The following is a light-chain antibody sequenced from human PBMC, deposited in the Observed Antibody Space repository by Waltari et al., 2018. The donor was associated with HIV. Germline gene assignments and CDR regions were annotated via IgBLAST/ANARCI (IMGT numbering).Light chain of an antibody. J-gene: IGLJ3*02. CDR1: NSDIGYYNY. CDR3: SALTNSATLSVL. CDR2: EVS. V-gene: IGLV2-14*01. Sequence: QFALTQPASVSGSPGQSITVSCTGTNSDIGYYNYVSWYQQHPGKAPKLIIYEVSNRRAGVSNRFSVSKSGNTASLTISELQAEDEADYCCSALTNSATLSVLFGGGTKLTVL.